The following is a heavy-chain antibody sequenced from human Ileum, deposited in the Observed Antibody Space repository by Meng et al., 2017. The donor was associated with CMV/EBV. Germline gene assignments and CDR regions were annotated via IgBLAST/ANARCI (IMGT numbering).Heavy chain of an antibody. CDR3: ARGLRWWYSDY. J-gene: IGHJ4*02. Sequence: LTCAVYGGSFSGYDWSWIRQPPGKGLEWIGEINHSGSTNYNPSLKSRVTISVDTSKNQFSLKLSSVTAADTAVYYCARGLRWWYSDYWGQGTLVTVSS. CDR2: INHSGST. D-gene: IGHD2-15*01. CDR1: GGSFSGYD. V-gene: IGHV4-34*01.